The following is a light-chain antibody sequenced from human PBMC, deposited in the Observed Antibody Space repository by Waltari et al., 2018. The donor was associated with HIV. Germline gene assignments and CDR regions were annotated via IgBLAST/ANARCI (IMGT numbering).Light chain of an antibody. Sequence: QSVLTQPPSASATPGQRVTISCSGSSSNIGNYYVYWYQQLPGATPKILIFRNHRLPSGVPDRVSGSKSGTSASLAISGLRSEDEADYYCATWDDSLSGVVFGGGTKLTVL. CDR2: RNH. J-gene: IGLJ2*01. CDR1: SSNIGNYY. CDR3: ATWDDSLSGVV. V-gene: IGLV1-47*01.